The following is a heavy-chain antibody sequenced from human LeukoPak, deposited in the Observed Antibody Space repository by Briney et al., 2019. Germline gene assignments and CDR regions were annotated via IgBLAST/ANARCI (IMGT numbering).Heavy chain of an antibody. CDR1: GGSISSHY. CDR3: VKHGPGGRGYLDV. V-gene: IGHV4-59*11. D-gene: IGHD1-1*01. Sequence: PSETLPLTCTVSGGSISSHYWSWVRLSPAKGLEWIGYIFYSGSTDYSPSLTSRVTISIDTSKRCLSLNLSSVTAADTAVYYCVKHGPGGRGYLDVWGVGTTVTVSS. J-gene: IGHJ6*03. CDR2: IFYSGST.